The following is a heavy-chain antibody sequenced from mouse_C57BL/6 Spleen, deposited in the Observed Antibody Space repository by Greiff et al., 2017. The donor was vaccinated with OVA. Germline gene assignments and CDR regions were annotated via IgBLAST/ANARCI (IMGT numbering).Heavy chain of an antibody. CDR2: ISSGSSTI. CDR1: GFTFSDYG. Sequence: EVQVVESGGGLVKPGGSLKLSCAASGFTFSDYGMHWVRQAPEKGLEWVAYISSGSSTIYYADTVKGRFTISRDNAKNTLFLQMTSLRSEDTAMYYCATNYDGYFDYWGQGTTLTVSS. J-gene: IGHJ2*01. D-gene: IGHD2-3*01. CDR3: ATNYDGYFDY. V-gene: IGHV5-17*01.